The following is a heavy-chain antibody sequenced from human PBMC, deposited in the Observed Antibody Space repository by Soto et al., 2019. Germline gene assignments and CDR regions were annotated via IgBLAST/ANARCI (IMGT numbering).Heavy chain of an antibody. CDR1: GGSISSYY. CDR3: ARTRTEVVVTLYYFDY. D-gene: IGHD3-22*01. V-gene: IGHV4-59*01. Sequence: SETLSLTCTVSGGSISSYYWSWIRQPPGKGLEWIGYIYYSGSTNYNPSLKSRVTISVDTSKNQFSLKLSSVTAADTAVYYCARTRTEVVVTLYYFDYWGQGTLVTVSS. J-gene: IGHJ4*02. CDR2: IYYSGST.